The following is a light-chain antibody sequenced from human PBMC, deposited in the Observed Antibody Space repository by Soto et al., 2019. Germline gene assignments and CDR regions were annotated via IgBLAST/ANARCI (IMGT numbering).Light chain of an antibody. CDR2: KDS. CDR1: VLAKKKY. Sequence: SYELTQPSSVAVSLGQTARITCSGDVLAKKKYARWFQQKPCQAPVLVIYKDSERPSGIPERFSGSSSGTTVTLTISGAQVDDEADYYCYSAADNIVLFGGGTKVTVL. CDR3: YSAADNIVL. V-gene: IGLV3-27*01. J-gene: IGLJ2*01.